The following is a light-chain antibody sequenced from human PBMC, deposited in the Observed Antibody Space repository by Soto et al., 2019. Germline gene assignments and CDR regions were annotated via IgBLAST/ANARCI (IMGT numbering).Light chain of an antibody. CDR2: SNN. Sequence: QSVLTQPPSASGTPGQRVTISCSGSNSNIGSNTVEWYQQVPGKAPKLLISSNNQRPSGVSNRFSGSKSGKTASLTISGLQAEDEADYYCCSYAGSSTLVFGGGTQLTVL. J-gene: IGLJ2*01. CDR3: CSYAGSSTLV. V-gene: IGLV1-44*01. CDR1: NSNIGSNT.